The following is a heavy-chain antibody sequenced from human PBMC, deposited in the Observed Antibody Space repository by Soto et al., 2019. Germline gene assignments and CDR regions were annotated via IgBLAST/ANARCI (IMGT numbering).Heavy chain of an antibody. CDR2: IYYTGTT. CDR1: GASISSGDYS. Sequence: QVQLQESGPGLVKPSQTLSLTCTVSGASISSGDYSWSRIRQYPGQGLEWIGDIYYTGTTNYNPSLKSRLTISVDTSKNQFSLKLTSVTAADTAVYYCAKKGYCSTSSCFVGNNWFDPWGQGTRVTVSS. CDR3: AKKGYCSTSSCFVGNNWFDP. V-gene: IGHV4-31*03. D-gene: IGHD2-2*01. J-gene: IGHJ5*02.